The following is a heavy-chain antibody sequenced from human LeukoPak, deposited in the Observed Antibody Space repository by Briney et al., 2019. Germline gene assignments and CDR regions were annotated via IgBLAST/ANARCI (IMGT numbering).Heavy chain of an antibody. J-gene: IGHJ4*02. V-gene: IGHV1-24*01. CDR1: GYTLTELS. Sequence: ASVKVSCKVSGYTLTELSMHWVRQAPGKGLEWMGGFDPEDGETIYAQKFQGRVTMTEDTSTDTAYMELSSLRSEDTAVYYCATDLDYYDRSGFGDWGQGTLVSVSS. CDR2: FDPEDGET. CDR3: ATDLDYYDRSGFGD. D-gene: IGHD3-22*01.